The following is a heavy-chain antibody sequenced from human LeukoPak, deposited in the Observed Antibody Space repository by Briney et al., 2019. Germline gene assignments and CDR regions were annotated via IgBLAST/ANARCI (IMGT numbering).Heavy chain of an antibody. Sequence: GGSLRLSCAASGFTFSSYSMNWVRQAPGKGLEWVSSISCSTNYIYYADSVKGRFTISRDNAKNTLYLQMNSLKDEDAAVYYCVRDNYYRMDVWGKGTTVTVSS. CDR1: GFTFSSYS. CDR2: ISCSTNYI. CDR3: VRDNYYRMDV. V-gene: IGHV3-21*01. D-gene: IGHD3-10*01. J-gene: IGHJ6*04.